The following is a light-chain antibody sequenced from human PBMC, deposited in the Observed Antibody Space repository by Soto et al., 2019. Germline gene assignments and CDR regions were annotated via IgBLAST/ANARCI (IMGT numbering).Light chain of an antibody. V-gene: IGKV3-15*01. Sequence: EIVMTQSPATLSVSPGERATLSCRASQSVKSNLAWYQQKPGQAPRLLIYDASTRATGIPARFSGSGSRTESTQTIRRQQSEDCAVYYCHQYNKWWTFGQGTKV. CDR2: DAS. J-gene: IGKJ1*01. CDR3: HQYNKWWT. CDR1: QSVKSN.